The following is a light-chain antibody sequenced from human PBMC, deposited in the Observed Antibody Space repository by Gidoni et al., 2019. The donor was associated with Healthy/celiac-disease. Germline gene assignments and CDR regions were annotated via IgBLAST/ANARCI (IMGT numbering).Light chain of an antibody. J-gene: IGKJ3*01. CDR2: GAS. CDR3: QQYGSSPPHT. V-gene: IGKV3-20*01. CDR1: QSVSSSY. Sequence: EMVLTQSPGTLSLSPGERATLSCRASQSVSSSYLAWYQQKPGQAPRLLIYGASRRATGIPDRFSGSGSGTDFTLTISRLEPEDFAVYYCQQYGSSPPHTFGPGTKVDIK.